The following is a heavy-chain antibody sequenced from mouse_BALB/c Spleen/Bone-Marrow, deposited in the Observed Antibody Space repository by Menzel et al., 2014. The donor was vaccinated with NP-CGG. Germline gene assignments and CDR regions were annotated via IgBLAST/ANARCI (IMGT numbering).Heavy chain of an antibody. CDR1: GYSIASDYA. Sequence: EVKLVESGPGLVKPSQSLSLTCTVTGYSIASDYAWNWIRQFPGNKLEWMGYISYSGSTSYNPSLKSRISITRDTSKXKFFLQLNYVTTEDTATYYCAREISYFDYWGQGTTLTVSS. J-gene: IGHJ2*01. V-gene: IGHV3-2*02. CDR2: ISYSGST. CDR3: AREISYFDY. D-gene: IGHD2-4*01.